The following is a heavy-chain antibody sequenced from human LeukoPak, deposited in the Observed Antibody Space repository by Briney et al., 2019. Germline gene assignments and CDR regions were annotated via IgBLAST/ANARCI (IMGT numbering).Heavy chain of an antibody. CDR3: ARGLAMVRGVVPFDY. V-gene: IGHV3-30*02. Sequence: PGGSLRLSCAASGFTFSSYGMHWVRQAPGKGLEWVAFIRYDGSNKYYADSVKGRFTISRDNSKNTLYLQMNSLRAEDTAVYYCARGLAMVRGVVPFDYWGQGTLVTVSS. CDR1: GFTFSSYG. J-gene: IGHJ4*02. CDR2: IRYDGSNK. D-gene: IGHD3-10*01.